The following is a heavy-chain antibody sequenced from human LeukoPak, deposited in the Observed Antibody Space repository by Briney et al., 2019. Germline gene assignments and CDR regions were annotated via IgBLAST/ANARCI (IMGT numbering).Heavy chain of an antibody. CDR1: GYSFTSYW. J-gene: IGHJ3*02. CDR2: IYPDDTDT. Sequence: GESLKISCKGSGYSFTSYWIGWVRRMPGKGLEWLGVIYPDDTDTSYRPSFQGQVTISVDKSISTAYLQWSSLKASDTAMYYCARRWGTYDILTGYYRDQDAFDIWGQGTMVTVSS. V-gene: IGHV5-51*01. D-gene: IGHD3-9*01. CDR3: ARRWGTYDILTGYYRDQDAFDI.